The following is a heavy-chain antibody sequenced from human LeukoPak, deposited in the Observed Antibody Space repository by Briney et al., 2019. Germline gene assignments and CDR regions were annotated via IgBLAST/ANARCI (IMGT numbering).Heavy chain of an antibody. J-gene: IGHJ4*02. D-gene: IGHD3-16*01. CDR1: RSTITPYG. CDR2: ISANNGNT. Sequence: ASVTLSYKASRSTITPYGISWVPEAAGQGLEWMGWISANNGNTNYAQKVQGRVTMTRDTSTSTAYTELRSLRYDDTAVYYCSRDDGPFGGVRFDHWGQGTLVTVSS. CDR3: SRDDGPFGGVRFDH. V-gene: IGHV1-18*01.